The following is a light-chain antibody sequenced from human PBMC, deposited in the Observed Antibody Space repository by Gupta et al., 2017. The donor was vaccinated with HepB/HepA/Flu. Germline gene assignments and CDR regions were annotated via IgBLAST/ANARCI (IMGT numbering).Light chain of an antibody. V-gene: IGKV1-39*01. CDR3: QHSYTTPCS. CDR1: RSIAGY. CDR2: AAS. J-gene: IGKJ2*04. Sequence: DIQMTQSPFSLSASVGDRVTITCRGSRSIAGYLNWYQQKPEKAPKLLIYAASSLQSGVPSRFSGSGSGTDFTLTISSLQPEDFATYYCQHSYTTPCSFGQGTKLEI.